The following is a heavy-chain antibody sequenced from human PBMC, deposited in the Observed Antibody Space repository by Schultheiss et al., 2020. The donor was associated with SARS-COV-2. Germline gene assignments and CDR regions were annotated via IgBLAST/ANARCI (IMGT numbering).Heavy chain of an antibody. CDR3: ARVGIAAPWFDP. CDR2: IYYSGST. V-gene: IGHV4-39*07. Sequence: SETLSLTCTVSGGSISSSNYYWAWIRQPPGKGLEWIGSIYYSGSTYYNPSLKSRVTISVDTSENQFSLKLSSVTAADTAVYYCARVGIAAPWFDPWGQGTLVTVSS. CDR1: GGSISSSNYY. D-gene: IGHD6-6*01. J-gene: IGHJ5*02.